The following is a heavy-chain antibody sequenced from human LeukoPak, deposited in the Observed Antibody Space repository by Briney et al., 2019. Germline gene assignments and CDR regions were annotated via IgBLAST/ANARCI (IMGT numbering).Heavy chain of an antibody. CDR1: GYRFTSYW. CDR3: ARQYSSSWFDYMDV. Sequence: GESLKISCKGSGYRFTSYWIGWGRQMPGKSLEWMGILYPGDSDTRYSPSFQGQVTISADKSISTAYLQWSSLKASDTAMYYCARQYSSSWFDYMDVWGKGTTVTVSS. CDR2: LYPGDSDT. J-gene: IGHJ6*03. D-gene: IGHD6-13*01. V-gene: IGHV5-51*01.